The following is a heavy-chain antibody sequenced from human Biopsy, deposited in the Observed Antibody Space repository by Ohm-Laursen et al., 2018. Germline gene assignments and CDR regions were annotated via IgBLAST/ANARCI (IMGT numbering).Heavy chain of an antibody. J-gene: IGHJ6*02. D-gene: IGHD3-22*01. CDR2: INHSGRT. CDR3: VRGVDYYDPYHYYALDV. V-gene: IGHV4-34*01. CDR1: GESFNGYY. Sequence: GTLSLTCAVHGESFNGYYWSWIRQTPGKGLEWIGEINHSGRTNYNPSLKSRVTISVDTSKNQFSLKMRSVTAADTAVYYCVRGVDYYDPYHYYALDVWGQGTTVTVSS.